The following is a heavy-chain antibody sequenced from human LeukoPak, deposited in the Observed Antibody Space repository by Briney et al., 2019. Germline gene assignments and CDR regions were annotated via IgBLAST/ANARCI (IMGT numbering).Heavy chain of an antibody. Sequence: ASVKVSCKASGYTFIGYYIHWVRQAPGQGPEWMGWINSNSGGTNYAQKFQGRVTLTRDTSISTAYMELSRLRSDDTAVYYCARDTSLTTFDPWGQGTLVTVSS. CDR3: ARDTSLTTFDP. J-gene: IGHJ5*02. D-gene: IGHD4-11*01. V-gene: IGHV1-2*02. CDR2: INSNSGGT. CDR1: GYTFIGYY.